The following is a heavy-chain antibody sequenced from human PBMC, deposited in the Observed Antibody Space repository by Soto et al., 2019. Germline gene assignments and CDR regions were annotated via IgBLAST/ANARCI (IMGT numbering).Heavy chain of an antibody. CDR3: AGGLRWSRGEGYFDY. D-gene: IGHD4-17*01. V-gene: IGHV1-8*01. CDR2: MNPNSGNT. J-gene: IGHJ4*02. CDR1: GYTFTSYD. Sequence: QVQLVQSGAEVKKPGASVKVSCKASGYTFTSYDINWVRQATGQGLEWMGWMNPNSGNTGYAQKFQGRVTMTRNTSISTAYMELGSMRSEDTAVYYCAGGLRWSRGEGYFDYWGQGTLVTVST.